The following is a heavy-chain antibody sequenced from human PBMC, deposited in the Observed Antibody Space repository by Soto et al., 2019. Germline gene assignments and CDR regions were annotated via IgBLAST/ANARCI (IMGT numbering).Heavy chain of an antibody. CDR2: IWYDGSNK. Sequence: GGSLRLSCAASGFTFSSYGMHWVRQAPGKGLEWVAVIWYDGSNKYYADSVKGRFTISRDNSKNTLYLQMNSLRAEDTAVYYCARDREVNWGYYYYYGMDVWGQGTTVTVSS. V-gene: IGHV3-33*01. CDR3: ARDREVNWGYYYYYGMDV. J-gene: IGHJ6*02. D-gene: IGHD7-27*01. CDR1: GFTFSSYG.